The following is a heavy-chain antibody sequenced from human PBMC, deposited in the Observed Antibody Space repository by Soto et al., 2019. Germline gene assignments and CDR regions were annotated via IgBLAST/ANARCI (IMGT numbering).Heavy chain of an antibody. D-gene: IGHD2-2*01. CDR3: AKSDIVVVPAAVVDY. CDR1: GFTFSNYS. J-gene: IGHJ4*02. CDR2: ISGSGKST. Sequence: GGSLILSCAAYGFTFSNYSMSWVRQAPGKGLEWVSGISGSGKSTYYADSVKGRFTISRDNSKNTLFLQMNSLRVEDTAMYYCAKSDIVVVPAAVVDYWGQGTQVTVSS. V-gene: IGHV3-23*01.